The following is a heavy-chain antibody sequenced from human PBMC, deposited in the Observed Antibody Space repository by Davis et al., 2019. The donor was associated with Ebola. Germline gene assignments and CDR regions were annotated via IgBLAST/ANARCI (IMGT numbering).Heavy chain of an antibody. D-gene: IGHD3-3*01. CDR1: GFTFSSYA. CDR2: ISYDGSNK. Sequence: GESLKISCAASGFTFSSYAMHWVRQAPGKGLEWVAVISYDGSNKYYADSVKGRFTISRDNSKNTLYLQMNSLRAEDTAVYYCAKVIRFLEWSILYYYYGMDVWGQGTTVTVSS. V-gene: IGHV3-30*04. CDR3: AKVIRFLEWSILYYYYGMDV. J-gene: IGHJ6*02.